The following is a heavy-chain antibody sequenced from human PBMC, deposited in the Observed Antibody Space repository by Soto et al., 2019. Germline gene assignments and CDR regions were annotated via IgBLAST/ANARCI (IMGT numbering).Heavy chain of an antibody. CDR2: ISAYNGNT. D-gene: IGHD6-19*01. CDR1: GYTFTSYG. J-gene: IGHJ6*02. CDR3: ARDGAVAGRDGMDV. Sequence: XSVQVSCKASGYTFTSYGIRLVRQAPGQGLEWMGWISAYNGNTNYAQKLQGRVTMTTDTSTSTAYMELRSLRSDDTAVYYCARDGAVAGRDGMDVWGQGTTVTVSS. V-gene: IGHV1-18*01.